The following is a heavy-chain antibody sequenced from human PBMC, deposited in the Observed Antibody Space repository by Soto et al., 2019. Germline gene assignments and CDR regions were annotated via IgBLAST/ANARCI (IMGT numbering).Heavy chain of an antibody. Sequence: EVQVEESGGGLVKPGGSLRLSCAVSGFTFSDAWMGWVRQAPGKGLEWVGRIKSKSYGGTADYTAPVKGRFTISRDDSENMLYLQMNSLQLEDTAVYCCTTYDFWSASSNYYYMDVWGKGTTVTVSS. D-gene: IGHD3-3*01. V-gene: IGHV3-15*01. CDR2: IKSKSYGGTA. J-gene: IGHJ6*03. CDR1: GFTFSDAW. CDR3: TTYDFWSASSNYYYMDV.